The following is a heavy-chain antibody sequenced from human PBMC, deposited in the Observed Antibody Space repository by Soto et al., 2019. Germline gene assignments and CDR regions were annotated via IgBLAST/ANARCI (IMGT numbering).Heavy chain of an antibody. CDR1: GFTFSSYG. J-gene: IGHJ4*02. CDR2: IWYDGSNK. V-gene: IGHV3-33*01. Sequence: QVQLVESGGGVVQPGRSLRLSCAASGFTFSSYGMHWVRQAPGKGLEWVAVIWYDGSNKYYADSVKGRFTISRDNSKNTLYLQMNSLRAEDTAVYYCARDPDSSGYQYYFDYWGQGTLVTVSS. D-gene: IGHD3-22*01. CDR3: ARDPDSSGYQYYFDY.